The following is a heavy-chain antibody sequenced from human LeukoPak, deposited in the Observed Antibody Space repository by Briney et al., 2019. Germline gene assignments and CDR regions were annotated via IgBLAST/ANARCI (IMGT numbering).Heavy chain of an antibody. CDR3: ARRSDGDNRGLEN. Sequence: GGSLRLSCAASGFTFRSYRMHWVRQAPGKGLVWVSRIDTNGSSTNYADSVKGRFTISRDNAKNTLYLQLNSLRAEDTAVYYCARRSDGDNRGLENWGQGTLLTVSS. CDR2: IDTNGSST. CDR1: GFTFRSYR. V-gene: IGHV3-74*01. J-gene: IGHJ4*02. D-gene: IGHD5-24*01.